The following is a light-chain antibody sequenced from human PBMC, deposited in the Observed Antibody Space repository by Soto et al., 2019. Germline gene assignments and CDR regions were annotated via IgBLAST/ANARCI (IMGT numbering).Light chain of an antibody. J-gene: IGKJ4*01. CDR2: AAS. CDR1: QSISSY. CDR3: QQSYSTPLT. V-gene: IGKV1-39*01. Sequence: DIQMTQSPSSLSASVGDRVTITCRASQSISSYLNWYQQKPGKAPKLLIYAASSLQSGVPSRFSGSGSGTDFTISISSLQPEVFATYYCQQSYSTPLTFGGGTKVEIK.